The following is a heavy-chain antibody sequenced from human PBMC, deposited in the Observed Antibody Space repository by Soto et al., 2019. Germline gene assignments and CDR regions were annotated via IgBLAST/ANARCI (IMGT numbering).Heavy chain of an antibody. D-gene: IGHD3-3*01. J-gene: IGHJ4*02. CDR3: ARWSYLDY. Sequence: GGSLRLSCAASGFTLSSYGMHWGRQAPGKGLEWVSTISGSDGKTFYADSVKGRFSISRDTSQSTLYLQMNSLRADDTAMYYCARWSYLDYWGQGTRVTVSS. CDR2: ISGSDGKT. V-gene: IGHV3-23*01. CDR1: GFTLSSYG.